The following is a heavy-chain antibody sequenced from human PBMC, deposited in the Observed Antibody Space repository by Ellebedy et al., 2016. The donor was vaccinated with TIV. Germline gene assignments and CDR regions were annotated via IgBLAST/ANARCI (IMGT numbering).Heavy chain of an antibody. V-gene: IGHV3-23*01. CDR3: AKYHQGNYYGVDV. CDR1: GFTFSSYA. Sequence: GESLKISCAASGFTFSSYAMIWVRQAPGKGLEWVSTITGSGGSTYYADSVKGRFTISRDSSKNTLYLQMNSLGADDTALYYSAKYHQGNYYGVDVWGQGTTVTVSS. J-gene: IGHJ6*02. CDR2: ITGSGGST.